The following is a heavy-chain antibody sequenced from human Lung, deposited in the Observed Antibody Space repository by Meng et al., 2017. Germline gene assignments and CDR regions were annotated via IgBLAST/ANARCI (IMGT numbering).Heavy chain of an antibody. V-gene: IGHV4-34*01. D-gene: IGHD4-11*01. CDR2: INHSGST. CDR1: GGSFSDYY. Sequence: GHLQQWGAGLLKPSETLSLTCVVSGGSFSDYYWSWIRQPPGKGLEWIGEINHSGSTNYNPSLESRATISVDTSQNNLSLKLSSVTAADSAVYCCARGPTTMAHDFDYWGQGTLVTVSS. CDR3: ARGPTTMAHDFDY. J-gene: IGHJ4*02.